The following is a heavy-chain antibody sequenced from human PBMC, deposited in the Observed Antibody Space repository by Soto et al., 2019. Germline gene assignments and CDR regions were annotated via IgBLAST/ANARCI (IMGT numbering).Heavy chain of an antibody. CDR1: GGSISSGDYY. Sequence: PSETLSLTCTVSGGSISSGDYYWSWIRQPPGKGLEWIGYIYYSGSTYYNPSLKSRVTISVDTSKNQFSLKLSSVTAADTAVYYCASMDKAMVTGFDYWGQGTLVTVSS. CDR3: ASMDKAMVTGFDY. V-gene: IGHV4-30-4*01. J-gene: IGHJ4*02. D-gene: IGHD5-18*01. CDR2: IYYSGST.